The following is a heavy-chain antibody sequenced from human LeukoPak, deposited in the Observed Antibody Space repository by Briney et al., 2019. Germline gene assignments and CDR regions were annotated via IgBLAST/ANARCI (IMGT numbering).Heavy chain of an antibody. CDR1: GYTFTGYY. D-gene: IGHD5-24*01. J-gene: IGHJ4*02. CDR3: ASSPRGMATTNFDY. Sequence: ASVKVSCRASGYTFTGYYMHWVRQAPGQGLEWMGWINPNSGGTNYAQKFQGRVTMTRDTSISTAYTELSRLRSDDTAVYYCASSPRGMATTNFDYWGQGTLVTVSS. CDR2: INPNSGGT. V-gene: IGHV1-2*02.